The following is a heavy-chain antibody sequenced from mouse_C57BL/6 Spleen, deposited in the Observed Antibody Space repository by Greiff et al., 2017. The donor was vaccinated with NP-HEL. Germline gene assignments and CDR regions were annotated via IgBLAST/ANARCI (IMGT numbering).Heavy chain of an antibody. D-gene: IGHD1-1*01. CDR2: IDPSDSYT. J-gene: IGHJ4*01. CDR3: ARPSSSGSSYDGAMDY. V-gene: IGHV1-69*01. CDR1: GYTFTSYW. Sequence: QVQLQQPGAELVMPGASVKLSCKASGYTFTSYWMHWVKQRPGQGLEWIGEIDPSDSYTNYNQKFKGKSTLTVDKSSSTAYMQLSSLTSEDSAVYYCARPSSSGSSYDGAMDYWGQGTSVTVSS.